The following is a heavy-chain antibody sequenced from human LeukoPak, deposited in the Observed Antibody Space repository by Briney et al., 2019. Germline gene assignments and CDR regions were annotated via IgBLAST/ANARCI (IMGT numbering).Heavy chain of an antibody. V-gene: IGHV4-38-2*02. CDR2: IYHSGST. Sequence: PSETLSLTCAVSGYSISRGYYWGWIRQAPGKGLEWIGSIYHSGSTQYNPSLKSRVTISVDTSKNQFSLKLSSVTAADTAVYYCARDRGTGTRFDPWGQGTLVTVSS. CDR1: GYSISRGYY. D-gene: IGHD1-1*01. J-gene: IGHJ5*02. CDR3: ARDRGTGTRFDP.